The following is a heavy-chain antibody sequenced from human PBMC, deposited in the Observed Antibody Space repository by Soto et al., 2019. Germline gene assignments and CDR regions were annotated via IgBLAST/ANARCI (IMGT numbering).Heavy chain of an antibody. CDR1: GFTFSSYS. V-gene: IGHV3-48*02. Sequence: GGSLRLSCAASGFTFSSYSMNWVRQAPGKGLEWVSYISSSISTIYYADSVKGRFTISRDNAKNSLYLQMNSLRDEDTAVYYCARAPGAYTGFQAHAGAFDIWGQGTMVTVS. J-gene: IGHJ3*02. CDR3: ARAPGAYTGFQAHAGAFDI. D-gene: IGHD2-8*02. CDR2: ISSSISTI.